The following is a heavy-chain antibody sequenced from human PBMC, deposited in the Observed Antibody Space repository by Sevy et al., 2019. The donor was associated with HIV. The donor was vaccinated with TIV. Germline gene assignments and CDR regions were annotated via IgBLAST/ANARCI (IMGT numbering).Heavy chain of an antibody. D-gene: IGHD3-22*01. CDR2: ISYDGSIK. CDR1: GFTFSTYA. J-gene: IGHJ6*02. CDR3: AGERTYYYDSSGSDYGYYGMDV. V-gene: IGHV3-30*04. Sequence: GGSLRLSCAASGFTFSTYAMHWVRQAPGKGLEWVAVISYDGSIKYSADSVKGRFTISRDNSKNTLYLQMTSLRPEDTRVYYCAGERTYYYDSSGSDYGYYGMDVWGQGATVTVSS.